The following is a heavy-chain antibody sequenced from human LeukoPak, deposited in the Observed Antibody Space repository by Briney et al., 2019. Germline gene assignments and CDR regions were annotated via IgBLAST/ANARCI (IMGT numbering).Heavy chain of an antibody. CDR1: GDSLSLTTYY. V-gene: IGHV4-39*07. J-gene: IGHJ4*02. D-gene: IGHD3/OR15-3a*01. CDR3: ARQTGSGLFILP. CDR2: FHYSGSP. Sequence: SETLSLTCTVSGDSLSLTTYYWGWIRQPPGKGLEWIGNFHYSGSPFYNPSLKSRVTMSVDTSKSQFSLSLSSVTAADTAVYYCARQTGSGLFILPGGQGTLVTVSS.